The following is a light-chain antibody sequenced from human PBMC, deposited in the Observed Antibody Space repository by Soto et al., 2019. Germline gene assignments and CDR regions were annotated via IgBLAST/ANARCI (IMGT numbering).Light chain of an antibody. CDR2: AAS. J-gene: IGKJ1*01. CDR1: QGISSF. CDR3: QQLYIFPLT. V-gene: IGKV1-9*01. Sequence: DIQMTQSPSTLSGSVGDRVTITCRASQGISSFLAWYQQKPGKAPNLLMYAASTLQSGVPSRFSGGESGTEYTLTISSLQPEDSATYYCQQLYIFPLTFGQGTKV.